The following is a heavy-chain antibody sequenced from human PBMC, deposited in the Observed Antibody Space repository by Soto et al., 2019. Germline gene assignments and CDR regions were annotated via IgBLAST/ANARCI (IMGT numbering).Heavy chain of an antibody. D-gene: IGHD1-26*01. V-gene: IGHV3-30*18. J-gene: IGHJ6*02. CDR3: AKDVPVAGDNYYTTGLDV. CDR1: GFTFSLYG. Sequence: QVQLVESGGGVVQPGKSVRLSCAASGFTFSLYGIHWVRQAPGKGLEWVACITYEGSHQDYLDSVKGRFTLARDNSKNIVYPQINSLRPEEPAVYYCAKDVPVAGDNYYTTGLDVWGHGTTVTVSS. CDR2: ITYEGSHQ.